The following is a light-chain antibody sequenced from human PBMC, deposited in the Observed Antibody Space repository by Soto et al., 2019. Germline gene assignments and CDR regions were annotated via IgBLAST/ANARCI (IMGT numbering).Light chain of an antibody. V-gene: IGLV2-8*01. Sequence: QSALTQPPSASGSPGQSVTISCTGTSSDVGGYKYVSWYQQHPGKAPKLIIYEVSNRPSGVADRFSGSKSGNTASLTVSGLQAEGEADYFCTSYAGSNNLVFGGGTKVTVL. CDR2: EVS. J-gene: IGLJ2*01. CDR1: SSDVGGYKY. CDR3: TSYAGSNNLV.